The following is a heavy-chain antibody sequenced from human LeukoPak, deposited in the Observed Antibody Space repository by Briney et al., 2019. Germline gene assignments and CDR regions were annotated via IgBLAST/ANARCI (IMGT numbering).Heavy chain of an antibody. D-gene: IGHD7-27*01. CDR3: ARDAQLGRGALDI. J-gene: IGHJ3*02. V-gene: IGHV3-30-3*01. CDR1: GFTFSSYA. CDR2: ISYDGSNK. Sequence: PGGSLRLSCAASGFTFSSYAMHWVRQAPGKGLEWVAVISYDGSNKYYADSVKGRFTISRDNSKNTLYLQMNSLRAEDTAVYYCARDAQLGRGALDIWGQGTMVTVSS.